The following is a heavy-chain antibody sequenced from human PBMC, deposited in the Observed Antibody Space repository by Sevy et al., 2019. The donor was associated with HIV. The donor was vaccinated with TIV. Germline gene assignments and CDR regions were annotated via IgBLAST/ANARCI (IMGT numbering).Heavy chain of an antibody. Sequence: GGSLRLSCAASGFTFSSYGMHWVRQAPGKGLEWVAVISYDGSNKYYADSVKDRFTISRDNSKNTLYLQMNSLRAEETAVYYCAKDYSYYYDSSGYLDYWGQGTLVTVSS. V-gene: IGHV3-30*18. CDR1: GFTFSSYG. CDR3: AKDYSYYYDSSGYLDY. D-gene: IGHD3-22*01. CDR2: ISYDGSNK. J-gene: IGHJ4*02.